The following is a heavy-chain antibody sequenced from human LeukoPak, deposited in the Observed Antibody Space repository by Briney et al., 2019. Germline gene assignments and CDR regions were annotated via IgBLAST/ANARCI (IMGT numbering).Heavy chain of an antibody. Sequence: LETLSLTCAVYGGSFSGYYWSWIRQPPGKGLEWIGEINHSGSTNYNPSLKSRVTISVDTSKNQFSLKLSSVTAADTAVYYCARTLDSSGYYFDSWGQGTLVTGSS. CDR3: ARTLDSSGYYFDS. CDR2: INHSGST. D-gene: IGHD3-22*01. V-gene: IGHV4-34*01. CDR1: GGSFSGYY. J-gene: IGHJ4*02.